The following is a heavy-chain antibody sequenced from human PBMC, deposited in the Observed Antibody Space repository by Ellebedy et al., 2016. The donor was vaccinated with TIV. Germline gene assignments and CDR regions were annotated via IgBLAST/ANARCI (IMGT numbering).Heavy chain of an antibody. D-gene: IGHD6-19*01. V-gene: IGHV4-34*01. CDR3: ARFSSGWYRVRGFDY. CDR2: INHSGST. J-gene: IGHJ4*02. Sequence: GSLRLXXAVYGGSFSGYYWSWIRQPPGKGLEWIGEINHSGSTNYNPSLKSRVTISVDTSKNQFSLKLSSVTAADTAVYYCARFSSGWYRVRGFDYWGQGTLVTVSS. CDR1: GGSFSGYY.